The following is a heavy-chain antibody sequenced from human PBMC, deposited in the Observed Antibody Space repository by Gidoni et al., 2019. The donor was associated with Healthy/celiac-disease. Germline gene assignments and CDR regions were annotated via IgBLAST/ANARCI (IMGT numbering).Heavy chain of an antibody. CDR1: GFTFISYA. D-gene: IGHD5-12*01. Sequence: EVQLLESVGGLLQPGGSLRLSCAASGFTFISYAMSWVRQAPGKGLEWVSAISGSGGSTYYADSVKGRFTISRDNSKNTLYLLMNSLRAEDTAVYYCAKRGGYEARVGAFDIWGQGTMVTVSS. CDR2: ISGSGGST. CDR3: AKRGGYEARVGAFDI. J-gene: IGHJ3*02. V-gene: IGHV3-23*01.